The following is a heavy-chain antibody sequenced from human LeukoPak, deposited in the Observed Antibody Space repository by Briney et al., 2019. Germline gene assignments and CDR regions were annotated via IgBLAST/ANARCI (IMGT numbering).Heavy chain of an antibody. J-gene: IGHJ4*02. V-gene: IGHV3-74*01. CDR3: AYTQPGHSSTFDY. D-gene: IGHD6-13*01. CDR1: GFTFSSYW. Sequence: HSGGSLRLSCAASGFTFSSYWMHWVRHAPGKGLVWVSRINSDGSSTSYADSVKGRFTISRDNAKNTLYLQMNSLRAEDTAVYYCAYTQPGHSSTFDYWGQGTLVTVSS. CDR2: INSDGSST.